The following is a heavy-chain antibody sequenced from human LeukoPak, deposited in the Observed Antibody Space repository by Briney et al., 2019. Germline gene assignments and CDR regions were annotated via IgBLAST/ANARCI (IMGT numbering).Heavy chain of an antibody. V-gene: IGHV3-23*01. J-gene: IGHJ4*02. CDR1: GFAFSRLA. CDR2: ISDSGSLT. CDR3: AKECGYSYGMDY. D-gene: IGHD5-18*01. Sequence: GGSLRLSCAASGFAFSRLAMGWVRQAPGKGLEWVSVISDSGSLTYYADSVKGRFTISRDNSKNTLYLQMNSLRAEDTAVYYCAKECGYSYGMDYWGQGTLVTVSS.